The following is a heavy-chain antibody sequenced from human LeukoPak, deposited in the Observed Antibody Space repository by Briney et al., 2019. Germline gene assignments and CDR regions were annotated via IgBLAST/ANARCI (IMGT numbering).Heavy chain of an antibody. V-gene: IGHV1-69*04. D-gene: IGHD5-24*01. CDR2: IIPILGIA. J-gene: IGHJ4*02. Sequence: ASVKVSCKASGYTFTRYAISWVRQAPGQGLEWMGRIIPILGIANYAQKFQGRVTITADKSTSTAYMELSSLRSEDTAVYYCARASLDGYNPDYWGQGTLVTVSS. CDR1: GYTFTRYA. CDR3: ARASLDGYNPDY.